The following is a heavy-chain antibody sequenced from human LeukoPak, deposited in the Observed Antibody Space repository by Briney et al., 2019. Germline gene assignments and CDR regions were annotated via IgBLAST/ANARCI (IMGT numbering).Heavy chain of an antibody. V-gene: IGHV3-23*01. CDR3: ATFSYSSSFGYFDY. J-gene: IGHJ4*02. D-gene: IGHD6-6*01. CDR1: GFTFSSYA. CDR2: ISGSGGST. Sequence: PGGSLRLSCAAPGFTFSSYAMSWVRQAPGKGLEWVSAISGSGGSTYYADSVKGRFTISRDNSKNTLYLQMNSLRAEDTAVYYCATFSYSSSFGYFDYWGQGTLVTVSS.